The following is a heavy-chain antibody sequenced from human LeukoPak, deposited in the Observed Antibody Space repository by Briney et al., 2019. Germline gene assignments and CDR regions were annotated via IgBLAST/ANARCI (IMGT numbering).Heavy chain of an antibody. CDR3: ARLLGGYCSSTSCPHYGMDV. V-gene: IGHV4-59*01. Sequence: SETLSLTCTVSGGSISSYYWSWIRQPPGKGLEWIGYIYYSGSTNYNPSLKSRVTISVDTSKNQFSLKLSSVTAADTAVYYCARLLGGYCSSTSCPHYGMDVWGQGTTVTVSS. J-gene: IGHJ6*02. D-gene: IGHD2-2*01. CDR2: IYYSGST. CDR1: GGSISSYY.